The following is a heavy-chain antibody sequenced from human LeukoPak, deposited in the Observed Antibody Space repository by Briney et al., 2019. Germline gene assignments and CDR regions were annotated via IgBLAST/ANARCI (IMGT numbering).Heavy chain of an antibody. V-gene: IGHV1-18*01. D-gene: IGHD4-11*01. J-gene: IGHJ4*02. CDR1: GYTLTSYG. CDR3: ARRTTVTGFDY. Sequence: ASVKVSCKTSGYTLTSYGISWVRQAPGQGLEWMGWISGYNAKTNYLQKFQGRVTMTRDTSTSTVYMELSSLRSEDTAVYYCARRTTVTGFDYWGQGTLVTVSS. CDR2: ISGYNAKT.